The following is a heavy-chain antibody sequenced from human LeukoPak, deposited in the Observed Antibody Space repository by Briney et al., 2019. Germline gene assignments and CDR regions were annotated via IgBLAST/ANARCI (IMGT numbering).Heavy chain of an antibody. V-gene: IGHV3-7*04. D-gene: IGHD5-12*01. CDR2: IKQDGSEK. J-gene: IGHJ3*02. Sequence: PGGSLRLSCAASGFTFSNYWMSWVRQAPGKGLEWVANIKQDGSEKYYVDSVKGRFTISRDNAKNSLYLQMNSLRAEDTAVYYCARALGGYDLNALDIWGQGTMVTVSS. CDR1: GFTFSNYW. CDR3: ARALGGYDLNALDI.